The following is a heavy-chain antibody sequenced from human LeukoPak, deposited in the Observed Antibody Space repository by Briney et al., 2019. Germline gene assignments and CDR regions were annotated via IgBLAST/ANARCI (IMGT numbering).Heavy chain of an antibody. J-gene: IGHJ5*02. CDR3: ARVGSSARKQLLAPERRIVNWFDP. Sequence: SETLSLTCAVYGGSFSGYYWSWIRQPPGKGLEWIGEINHSVSTNYNPSLKSRVTISVDTSKNQFSLKLSSVTAADTAVYYCARVGSSARKQLLAPERRIVNWFDPWGQGTLVTVSS. CDR2: INHSVST. D-gene: IGHD6-19*01. CDR1: GGSFSGYY. V-gene: IGHV4-34*01.